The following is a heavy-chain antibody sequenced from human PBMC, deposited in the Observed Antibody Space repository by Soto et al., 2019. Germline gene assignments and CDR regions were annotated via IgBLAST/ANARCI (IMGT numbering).Heavy chain of an antibody. CDR1: GGTFSSYA. CDR3: ARSVYYDFWSGYFGWFDP. D-gene: IGHD3-3*01. CDR2: IIPIFGTA. Sequence: QVQLVQSGAEVKKPGSSVKVSCKASGGTFSSYAISWVRQAPGQGLEWMGGIIPIFGTANYAQKCQGRVTITADESTSTAYMELSSLRSEDTAVYYCARSVYYDFWSGYFGWFDPWGQGTLVTVSS. V-gene: IGHV1-69*12. J-gene: IGHJ5*02.